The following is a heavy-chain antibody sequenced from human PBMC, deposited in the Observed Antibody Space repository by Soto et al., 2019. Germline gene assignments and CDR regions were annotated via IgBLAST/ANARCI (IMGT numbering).Heavy chain of an antibody. J-gene: IGHJ5*02. V-gene: IGHV1-3*01. CDR3: ARGIATGQLDT. CDR2: INPVNGNT. CDR1: GYTFTTYT. Sequence: ASVKVSCKASGYTFTTYTMNWVRQAPGQRLEWMGWINPVNGNTKSSQKFQDRVNITRDTSASTAYMELRSLRSEDTAVYYCARGIATGQLDTWGQGYMVTVYS. D-gene: IGHD6-13*01.